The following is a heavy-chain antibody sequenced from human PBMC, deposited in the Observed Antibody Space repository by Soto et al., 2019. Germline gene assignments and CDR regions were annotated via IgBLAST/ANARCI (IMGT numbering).Heavy chain of an antibody. CDR2: IYYSGTT. J-gene: IGHJ5*02. D-gene: IGHD5-12*01. CDR3: ATLDPGYTSTWYGGGWFDP. CDR1: GGSISSRSFY. V-gene: IGHV4-39*01. Sequence: QLQLQESGPGLVKPSETLSLTCTVSGGSISSRSFYWGWIRQPPGKGLEYIGAIYYSGTTYYNPSLESRVTLSVDTSKNQFSLKVTSVTAADTAVYYCATLDPGYTSTWYGGGWFDPWGQGTLVTVSS.